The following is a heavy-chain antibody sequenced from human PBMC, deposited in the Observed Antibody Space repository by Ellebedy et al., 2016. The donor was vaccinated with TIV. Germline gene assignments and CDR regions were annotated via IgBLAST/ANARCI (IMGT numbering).Heavy chain of an antibody. Sequence: SETLSLTXTVSGGSISSYYWSWIRQPPGKGLEWIGYIYYSGSTNYNPSLKSRVTISVDTSKNQFSLKLSSVTAADTAVYYCARVGSSSYYYYYYMDVWGKGTTVTVSS. CDR2: IYYSGST. J-gene: IGHJ6*03. CDR1: GGSISSYY. CDR3: ARVGSSSYYYYYYMDV. D-gene: IGHD6-6*01. V-gene: IGHV4-59*01.